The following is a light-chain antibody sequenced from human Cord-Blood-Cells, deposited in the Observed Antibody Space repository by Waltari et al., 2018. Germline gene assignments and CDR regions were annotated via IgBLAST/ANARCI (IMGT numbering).Light chain of an antibody. CDR3: AAWDDSLSGWV. CDR1: SSNIGSNY. J-gene: IGLJ3*02. CDR2: RNK. Sequence: QSVLTQPPSASGTPGQRVTISRSASSSNIGSNYVYWYQQLPGTAPTLLIYRNKQRPSGVPGRFSGSKSGTSASLAISGLRSEDEADYYCAAWDDSLSGWVFGGGTKLTVL. V-gene: IGLV1-47*01.